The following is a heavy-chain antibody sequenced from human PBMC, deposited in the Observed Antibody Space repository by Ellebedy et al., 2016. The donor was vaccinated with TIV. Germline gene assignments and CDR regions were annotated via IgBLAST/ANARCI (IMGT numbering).Heavy chain of an antibody. Sequence: GESLKISCSASGFTFSRNAMHWVRQAPGKGLEYVSAISSNGGSTYYADSVKGRFTISRDNSKNTLYLQMSSLRAEDTAVYYCVTGDFDYWGQGTLVTVSS. CDR3: VTGDFDY. CDR2: ISSNGGST. CDR1: GFTFSRNA. J-gene: IGHJ4*02. V-gene: IGHV3-64D*09.